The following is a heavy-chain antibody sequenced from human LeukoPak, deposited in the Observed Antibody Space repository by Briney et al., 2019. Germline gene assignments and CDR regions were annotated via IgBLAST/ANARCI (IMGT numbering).Heavy chain of an antibody. D-gene: IGHD3-3*01. J-gene: IGHJ4*02. V-gene: IGHV4-61*01. CDR1: GGSLSSGSYD. Sequence: SDTLSLTCTVPGGSLSSGSYDCSWLRPPPGKGMEWSGNMYYRGSPNYNPSLKRRVTVSVDTTKNQFSLELSSVTAADTAVYYCARRMSGPRYFDYWGQGTLVGVSS. CDR3: ARRMSGPRYFDY. CDR2: MYYRGSP.